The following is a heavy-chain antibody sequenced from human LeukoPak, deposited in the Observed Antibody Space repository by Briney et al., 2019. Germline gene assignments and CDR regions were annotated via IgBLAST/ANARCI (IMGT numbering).Heavy chain of an antibody. J-gene: IGHJ6*03. D-gene: IGHD6-19*01. CDR1: GFTFSSYG. Sequence: GGSLRLSCAASGFTFSSYGMHWVRQAPGKGLEWVAFIRYDGSNKYYADSVKGRFTISRDNSKNTLYLQMNSLRAEDTAVYYCAKAGGSSGWYPIYYYMDVWGKGTTVTISS. V-gene: IGHV3-30*02. CDR3: AKAGGSSGWYPIYYYMDV. CDR2: IRYDGSNK.